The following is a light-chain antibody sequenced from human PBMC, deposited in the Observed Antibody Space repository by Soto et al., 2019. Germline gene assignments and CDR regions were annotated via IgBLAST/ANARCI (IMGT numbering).Light chain of an antibody. J-gene: IGKJ5*01. CDR1: HDITNY. CDR2: DVS. V-gene: IGKV1-33*01. Sequence: DIQMTQSPSSLSVSVGDRVTITCQASHDITNYLNWYQQKPGKAPKLLIYDVSKLETGVPSRFSGSGSGTAFTFTISSLQPEDIATYFCEQYYDLPIIVGQGTRLDVK. CDR3: EQYYDLPII.